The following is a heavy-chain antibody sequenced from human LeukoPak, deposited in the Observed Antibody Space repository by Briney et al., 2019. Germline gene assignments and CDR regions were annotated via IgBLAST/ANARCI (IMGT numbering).Heavy chain of an antibody. Sequence: SVKVSCKASGGTFSSYAISWVRQAPRQGLEWMRGIIPIFGTANYAQKFQGRVTITADESTSTAYMELSSLRSEDTAVYYCARENTGDYFDYWGQGTLVTVSS. CDR3: ARENTGDYFDY. CDR2: IIPIFGTA. V-gene: IGHV1-69*13. D-gene: IGHD5-18*01. J-gene: IGHJ4*02. CDR1: GGTFSSYA.